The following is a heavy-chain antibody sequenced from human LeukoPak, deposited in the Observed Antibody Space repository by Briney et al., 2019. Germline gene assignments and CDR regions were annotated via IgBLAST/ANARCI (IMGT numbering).Heavy chain of an antibody. CDR3: ARPRPYGDYSIYYYYFYYMDV. V-gene: IGHV4-39*01. D-gene: IGHD4-17*01. Sequence: SETLSLTCTVSGGSISRSSYYWGWIRQPPGKGLEWIGSIYYGGSTFYKSSLKRRVTISLDTSKNQFSLKLSSVTAADTAVYYCARPRPYGDYSIYYYYFYYMDVWGKGTTVTVSS. CDR1: GGSISRSSYY. J-gene: IGHJ6*03. CDR2: IYYGGST.